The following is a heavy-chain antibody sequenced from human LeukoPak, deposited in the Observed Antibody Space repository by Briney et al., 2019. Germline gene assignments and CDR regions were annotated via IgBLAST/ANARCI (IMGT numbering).Heavy chain of an antibody. V-gene: IGHV4-39*01. J-gene: IGHJ1*01. CDR2: IYYSGST. Sequence: KPSENPSLTCTVSGGSLSSSSYYCGWIPHPPGKELEWIGGIYYSGSTYYIPSLKSRVTISVDTSKNQFSLKLSSVTAADTAVYYCASTHTYYYDSRSYECFQHWGQGTLVTVSS. CDR3: ASTHTYYYDSRSYECFQH. CDR1: GGSLSSSSYY. D-gene: IGHD3-22*01.